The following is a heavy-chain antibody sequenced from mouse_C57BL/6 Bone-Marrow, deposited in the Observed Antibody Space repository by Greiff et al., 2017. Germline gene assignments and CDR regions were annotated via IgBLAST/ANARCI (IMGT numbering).Heavy chain of an antibody. V-gene: IGHV5-12*01. CDR3: ARQGYYYYAMDY. CDR1: GFTFSDYY. CDR2: ISNGGGST. J-gene: IGHJ4*01. Sequence: EVQLVESGGGLVQPGGSLKLSCAASGFTFSDYYMYWVRQTPEKRLEWVAYISNGGGSTYYPDTVKGRFTISRDNAKNTLYLQMSRLKSEDTAMYYCARQGYYYYAMDYWGQGTSVTVSS. D-gene: IGHD3-1*01.